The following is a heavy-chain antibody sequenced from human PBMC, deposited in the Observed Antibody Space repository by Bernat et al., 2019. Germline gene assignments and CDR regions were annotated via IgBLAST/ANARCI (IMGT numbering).Heavy chain of an antibody. J-gene: IGHJ3*02. D-gene: IGHD5-12*01. V-gene: IGHV3-21*01. Sequence: VQLVESGGGVVQPGRSLRLSCAASGFTFSSYGIHWVRQAPGKGLEWVSSISSSSSYIYYADSVKGRFTISRDNAKNSLYLQMNSLRAEDTAVYYCARDPREYSGYDWGDAFDIWGQGTMVTVYS. CDR3: ARDPREYSGYDWGDAFDI. CDR1: GFTFSSYG. CDR2: ISSSSSYI.